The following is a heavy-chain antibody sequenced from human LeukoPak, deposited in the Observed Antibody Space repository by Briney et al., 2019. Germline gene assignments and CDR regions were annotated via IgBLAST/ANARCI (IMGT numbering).Heavy chain of an antibody. J-gene: IGHJ3*02. CDR2: IYSGGST. Sequence: GGSLRLSCAASGFTVSSNYMSWVRQAPGKGLEWVSVIYSGGSTYYAASVKGRFSISRDNSKNTVYLQVNSLRAEDTAVYYCARELREHGVFDIWGQGTMVTVSS. CDR1: GFTVSSNY. V-gene: IGHV3-53*01. D-gene: IGHD1-26*01. CDR3: ARELREHGVFDI.